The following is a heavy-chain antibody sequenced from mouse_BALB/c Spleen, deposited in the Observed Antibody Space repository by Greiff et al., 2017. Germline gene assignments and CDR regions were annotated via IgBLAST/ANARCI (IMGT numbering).Heavy chain of an antibody. D-gene: IGHD2-10*02. Sequence: EVMLVESGGGLVQPGGSLKLSCAASGFTFSSYGMSWVRQTPDKRLELVATINSNGGSTYYPDSVKGRFTISRDNAKNTLYLQMSSLKSEDTAMYYCARGYGNYAWFAYWGQGTLVTVSA. CDR3: ARGYGNYAWFAY. V-gene: IGHV5-6-3*01. CDR2: INSNGGST. CDR1: GFTFSSYG. J-gene: IGHJ3*01.